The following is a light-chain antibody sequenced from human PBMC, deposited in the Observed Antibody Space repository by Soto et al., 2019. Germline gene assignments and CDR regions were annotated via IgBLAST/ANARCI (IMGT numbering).Light chain of an antibody. V-gene: IGLV2-14*03. J-gene: IGLJ1*01. Sequence: QSALTQPASVSGSPGQSITISCTGTSTDVGGHDYVSWYQQHPVKAPKLVIYDVLSRSSGVSDRFSGSNSGHTASLTIAGLRPEDEADYYCASYPSSSTLVFGTGTKLTVL. CDR1: STDVGGHDY. CDR2: DVL. CDR3: ASYPSSSTLV.